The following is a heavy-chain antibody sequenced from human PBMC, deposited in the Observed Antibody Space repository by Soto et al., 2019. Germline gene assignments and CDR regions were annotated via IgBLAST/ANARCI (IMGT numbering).Heavy chain of an antibody. CDR3: ARQHDLGGLEDY. J-gene: IGHJ4*02. CDR2: VSHDGSRK. D-gene: IGHD3-16*01. Sequence: QVQLVESGGGVVQPGTSLRLSCSASGFSFRDFGMHWVRQAPGKGLEWVAVVSHDGSRKYYGDFVKGRFTVSRDNFNNLAYLQIYSLRVEDTGVYYCARQHDLGGLEDYWGQGTLVSVSS. CDR1: GFSFRDFG. V-gene: IGHV3-30*03.